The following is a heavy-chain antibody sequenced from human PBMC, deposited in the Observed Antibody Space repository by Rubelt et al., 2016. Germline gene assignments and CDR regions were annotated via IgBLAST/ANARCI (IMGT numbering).Heavy chain of an antibody. CDR3: ARDESAMATAYLDY. D-gene: IGHD5-24*01. CDR1: GFTFSSYP. Sequence: QVQLVESGGGVVQPGRSLRLSCAASGFTFSSYPMNWVLQAPGKGLEWAAVISYDGNNKYYADSVKGRFTISHKNSKNTLYLQRNSLRGGDTAVYYGARDESAMATAYLDYWGQGTLVTVSS. V-gene: IGHV3-30*04. CDR2: ISYDGNNK. J-gene: IGHJ4*02.